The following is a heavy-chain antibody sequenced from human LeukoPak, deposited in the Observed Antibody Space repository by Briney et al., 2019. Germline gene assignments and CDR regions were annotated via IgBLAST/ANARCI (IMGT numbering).Heavy chain of an antibody. CDR1: GFTFSSYG. J-gene: IGHJ4*02. V-gene: IGHV3-23*01. CDR3: AKTRSPYTYGSIDY. CDR2: ISGSGVST. D-gene: IGHD5-18*01. Sequence: GGSLRLSCAASGFTFSSYGMNWVRQAPGKGLEWVSAISGSGVSTYSADSVKGRFTISRDNSKNTLYLQMDSLRAEDTAVYYCAKTRSPYTYGSIDYWGQGALVTISS.